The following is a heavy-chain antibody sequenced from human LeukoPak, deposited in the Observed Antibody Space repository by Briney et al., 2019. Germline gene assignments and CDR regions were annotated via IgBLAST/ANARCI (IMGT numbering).Heavy chain of an antibody. Sequence: ASVKVSCKSSGYTFTGYYMHWVRQAPGQGLEWMGWINPNSGGTNYAQKFQGRVTMTRDTSISTAYMELSRLRSDDTAVYYCAREVVAAVKRYYYYYYYMDVWGKGTTVTVSS. CDR3: AREVVAAVKRYYYYYYYMDV. D-gene: IGHD2-2*01. V-gene: IGHV1-2*02. J-gene: IGHJ6*03. CDR1: GYTFTGYY. CDR2: INPNSGGT.